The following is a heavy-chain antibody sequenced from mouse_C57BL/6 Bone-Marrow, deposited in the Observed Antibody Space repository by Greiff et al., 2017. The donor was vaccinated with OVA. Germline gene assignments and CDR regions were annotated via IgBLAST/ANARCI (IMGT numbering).Heavy chain of an antibody. D-gene: IGHD2-1*01. V-gene: IGHV2-3*01. CDR2: IWGDGST. J-gene: IGHJ4*01. CDR3: AKRGLLTDMDY. Sequence: VQGVESGPGLVAPSQSLSITCTVSGFSLTSYGVSWVRQPPGKGLEWLGVIWGDGSTNYHSALISRLCIRKDNSKSQVFLKLNSLQTDDTATYYCAKRGLLTDMDYWGQGTSVTVSS. CDR1: GFSLTSYG.